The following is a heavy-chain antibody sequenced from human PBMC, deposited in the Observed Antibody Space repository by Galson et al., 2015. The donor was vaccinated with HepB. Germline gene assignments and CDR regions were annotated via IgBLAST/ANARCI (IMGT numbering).Heavy chain of an antibody. D-gene: IGHD5-24*01. CDR3: ARDRDGYNFWYFDL. V-gene: IGHV1-69*13. J-gene: IGHJ2*01. CDR1: GGTFNNFG. Sequence: SVKVSCKASGGTFNNFGINWIRQAPGQGLEWMGGIIPNFRTANYHQDFQGRLTMTVDESTNTAYMELSSLTSDDTAIYLCARDRDGYNFWYFDLWGRGTLVTVSS. CDR2: IIPNFRTA.